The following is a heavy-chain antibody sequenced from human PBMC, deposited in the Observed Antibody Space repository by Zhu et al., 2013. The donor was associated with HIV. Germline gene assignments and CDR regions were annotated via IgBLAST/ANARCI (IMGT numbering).Heavy chain of an antibody. D-gene: IGHD6-13*01. CDR3: ARWKQQLKPHYYGMDV. CDR1: GGTFSSYA. V-gene: IGHV1-69*06. J-gene: IGHJ6*02. CDR2: IIPIFGTA. Sequence: QVQLVQSGAEVKKPGSSVKVSCKASGGTFSSYAISWVRQAPGQGLEWMGGIIPIFGTANYAQKFQGRVTITADKSTSTAYMELSSLRSEDTAVYYCARWKQQLKPHYYGMDVWGQGTTVTVSS.